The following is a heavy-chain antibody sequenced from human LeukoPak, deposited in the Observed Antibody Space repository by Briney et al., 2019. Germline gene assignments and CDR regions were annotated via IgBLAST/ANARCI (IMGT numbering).Heavy chain of an antibody. CDR2: INWNGGST. D-gene: IGHD6-6*01. J-gene: IGHJ5*02. CDR1: GFTFDDYG. V-gene: IGHV3-20*01. Sequence: GGSLRLSCAASGFTFDDYGMSWVRQAPGKGLEWVSGINWNGGSTGYADSVKGRFTISRGNAKNSLYLQMNSLRAEDTALYHCARVREYSSSRWFDPWGQGTLVTVSS. CDR3: ARVREYSSSRWFDP.